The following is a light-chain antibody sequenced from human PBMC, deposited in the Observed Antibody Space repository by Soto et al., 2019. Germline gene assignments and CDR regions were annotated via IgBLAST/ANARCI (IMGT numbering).Light chain of an antibody. J-gene: IGKJ1*01. Sequence: VLIQFPGRLFLSKGETATLSCRASQSVSSTYLAWYQQKPGQAPRVLIYGASSRATGIPDRFSGSGSGTDFTLTISRLEPEDFAVYYCHQCGNSWWTFGQGTKVDIK. CDR2: GAS. V-gene: IGKV3-20*01. CDR1: QSVSSTY. CDR3: HQCGNSWWT.